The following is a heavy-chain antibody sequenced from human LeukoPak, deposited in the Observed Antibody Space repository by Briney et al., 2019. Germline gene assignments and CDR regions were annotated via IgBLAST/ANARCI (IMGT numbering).Heavy chain of an antibody. D-gene: IGHD6-19*01. J-gene: IGHJ3*02. Sequence: GGSLRLSWLAYGFDFSGYVMEWVRQAPGKGLKSVSVISSKGGTTDYTESVKGRFNVSRDNSQNTLFLEMSSLRAEDTAVYYCVRHSVTQSTSGWYGALDIWGQGTMVVVSS. CDR1: GFDFSGYV. CDR2: ISSKGGTT. CDR3: VRHSVTQSTSGWYGALDI. V-gene: IGHV3-64D*06.